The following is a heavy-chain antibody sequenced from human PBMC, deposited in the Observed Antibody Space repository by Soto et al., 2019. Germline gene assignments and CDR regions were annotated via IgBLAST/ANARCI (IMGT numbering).Heavy chain of an antibody. D-gene: IGHD5-12*01. CDR3: AIEMATISDYYGMDV. Sequence: XESLTISREASGYSFTSYWIALVRQMPGKGLEWMGRIDPSDSYTNYSPSFQGHVTISADKSISTAYLQWSSLKASDTAMYYCAIEMATISDYYGMDVWGQGTTVTVSS. CDR2: IDPSDSYT. J-gene: IGHJ6*02. V-gene: IGHV5-10-1*01. CDR1: GYSFTSYW.